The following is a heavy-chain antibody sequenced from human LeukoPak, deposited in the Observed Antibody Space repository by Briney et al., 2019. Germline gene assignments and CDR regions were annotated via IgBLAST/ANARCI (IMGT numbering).Heavy chain of an antibody. Sequence: GGTLRLSCAASGFTFSSYGTHWGRQAPGKGLGRGAFIRYDGSNTYYDDSVKGRFTISIDNSKNTLYLQMNSLRAEDTAVYYCAKDGVLKVDTAILWGQGTLVTVSS. CDR2: IRYDGSNT. V-gene: IGHV3-30*02. J-gene: IGHJ4*02. CDR3: AKDGVLKVDTAIL. CDR1: GFTFSSYG. D-gene: IGHD5-18*01.